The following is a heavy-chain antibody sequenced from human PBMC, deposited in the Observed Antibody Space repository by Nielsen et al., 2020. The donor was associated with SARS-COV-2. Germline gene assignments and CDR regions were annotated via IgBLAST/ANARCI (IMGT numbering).Heavy chain of an antibody. D-gene: IGHD6-13*01. CDR1: GYTFTSYY. J-gene: IGHJ6*03. Sequence: ASVKVSCKASGYTFTSYYMHWVRQAPGQGLEWMGIINPSGGSTSYAQKFQGRVTMTRDTSTSTVYMELSSLRSEDTAVYYCSAAGTYYYYYMDVWGKGTTVTVSS. CDR2: INPSGGST. CDR3: SAAGTYYYYYMDV. V-gene: IGHV1-46*01.